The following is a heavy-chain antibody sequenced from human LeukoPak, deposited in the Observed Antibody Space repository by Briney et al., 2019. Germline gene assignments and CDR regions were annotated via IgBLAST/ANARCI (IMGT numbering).Heavy chain of an antibody. CDR2: IYTSGST. CDR3: ARDSIRLSSYYYYMDV. Sequence: SETLSLTCTVSGGSISSYYWSWIRQPAGKGLEWIGRIYTSGSTNYNPSLKSRVTMSVDTSKNQFSLKLSSVTAADTAVYYCARDSIRLSSYYYYMDVWGEGTTVTVSS. J-gene: IGHJ6*03. D-gene: IGHD3-16*02. V-gene: IGHV4-4*07. CDR1: GGSISSYY.